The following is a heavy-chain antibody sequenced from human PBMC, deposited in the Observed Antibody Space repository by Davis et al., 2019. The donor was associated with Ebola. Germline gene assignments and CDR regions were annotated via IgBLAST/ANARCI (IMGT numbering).Heavy chain of an antibody. CDR3: ARGVPAATELYYYYYGMDV. D-gene: IGHD2-2*01. V-gene: IGHV3-13*01. J-gene: IGHJ6*04. Sequence: GGSLRLSCAASGFTFSSYDMHWVRQATGKGLEWVSAIGTAGDTYYPGSVKGRFTISRENAKNSLYLQMNSLRAGDTAVYYCARGVPAATELYYYYYGMDVWGKGTTVTVSS. CDR2: IGTAGDT. CDR1: GFTFSSYD.